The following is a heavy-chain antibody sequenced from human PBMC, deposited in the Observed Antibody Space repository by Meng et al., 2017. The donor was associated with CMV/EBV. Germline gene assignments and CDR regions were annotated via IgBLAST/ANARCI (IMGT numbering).Heavy chain of an antibody. CDR3: AREERSGWKYYYGMDV. Sequence: GESLMISCAASGFTFSSYGMHWVRQAPGKGLEWVAVIWYDGSNKYYADSVKGRFTISRDNSKNTLYLQMNSLRAEDTAVYYCAREERSGWKYYYGMDVWGQGTTVTVSS. J-gene: IGHJ6*02. V-gene: IGHV3-33*01. CDR2: IWYDGSNK. CDR1: GFTFSSYG. D-gene: IGHD6-19*01.